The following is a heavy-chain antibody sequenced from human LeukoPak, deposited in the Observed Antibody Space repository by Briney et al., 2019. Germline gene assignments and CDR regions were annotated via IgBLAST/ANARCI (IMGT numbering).Heavy chain of an antibody. V-gene: IGHV4-59*01. Sequence: SETLSLTCTVSGGSISSYYLSWIRQPPGKGLEGIGYIYYSGSTNYNPSLKSRVTISVDTSKNQFSLKLSSVTAADTAVYYCARTGYCSSASCYTASRPYYYYYMDVWGKGTTVTVSS. CDR2: IYYSGST. J-gene: IGHJ6*03. D-gene: IGHD2-2*02. CDR1: GGSISSYY. CDR3: ARTGYCSSASCYTASRPYYYYYMDV.